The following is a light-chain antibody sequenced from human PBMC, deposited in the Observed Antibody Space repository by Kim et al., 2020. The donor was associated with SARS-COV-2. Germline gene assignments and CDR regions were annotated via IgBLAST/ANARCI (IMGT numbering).Light chain of an antibody. CDR2: DAS. CDR3: LQRHDWPLT. CDR1: QSINSD. J-gene: IGKJ4*01. V-gene: IGKV3-11*01. Sequence: EIVLTQSPGTLSLSPGERATLSCRASQSINSDLGWYKQIPGQPPRLLIYDASNRATGIPARFSGSGSGTDFTLTISSLEPEDFALYYCLQRHDWPLTFGGGTKLEI.